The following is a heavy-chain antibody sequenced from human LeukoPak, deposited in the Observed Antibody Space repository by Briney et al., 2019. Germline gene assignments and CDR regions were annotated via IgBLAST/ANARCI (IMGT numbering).Heavy chain of an antibody. V-gene: IGHV3-48*01. CDR1: GFTFSSYS. CDR2: ISSASNTI. Sequence: GESLRLSCAASGFTFSSYSMNWVRQAPGKGLEWVSYISSASNTIYYADSVKGRFTISRDNTKNSLYLQMNSLRAEDTAMHYCAGDGWFGDYNWFDPWGQGTLVTVSS. CDR3: AGDGWFGDYNWFDP. D-gene: IGHD3-10*01. J-gene: IGHJ5*02.